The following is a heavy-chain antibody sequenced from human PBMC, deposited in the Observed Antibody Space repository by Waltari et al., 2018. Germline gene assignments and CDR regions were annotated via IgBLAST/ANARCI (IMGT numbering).Heavy chain of an antibody. CDR2: IYHSGST. CDR3: ARGSGSLGY. Sequence: QVQLQESGPGLVKPSETLSLTCTVSGYSISSGYYWGWIRQPPGKGLEWIGSIYHSGSTNYNPSLKSRVTISVDTSKNQFSLKLSSVTAADTAVYYCARGSGSLGYWGQGTLVTVSS. D-gene: IGHD1-26*01. J-gene: IGHJ4*02. CDR1: GYSISSGYY. V-gene: IGHV4-38-2*02.